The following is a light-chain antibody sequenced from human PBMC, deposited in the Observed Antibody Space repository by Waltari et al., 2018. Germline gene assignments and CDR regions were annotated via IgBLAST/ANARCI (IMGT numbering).Light chain of an antibody. CDR2: DTF. CDR3: LLFYSGARV. Sequence: QAVVTQEPSLTVSPGGTVTPTCASSTGSVTTSHYPYWFQQKPGQAPRTLIYDTFGKHSWTPARFSGSLPGGKAALTLSGAQPEDEAEYYCLLFYSGARVFGGGTKLTVL. V-gene: IGLV7-46*01. J-gene: IGLJ2*01. CDR1: TGSVTTSHY.